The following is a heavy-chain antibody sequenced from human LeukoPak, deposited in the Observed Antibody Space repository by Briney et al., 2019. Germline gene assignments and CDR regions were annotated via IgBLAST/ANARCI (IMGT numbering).Heavy chain of an antibody. Sequence: GGSLRLSCVASGFTLSTYWMSRVRQAPGKGLEWVASIKQDGSEKYYVDSVKGRFDISRDNAKNSLYLQMNSLGVEDTAVYYCARVDGIAVAPDDALDVWGQGTMVTVSS. J-gene: IGHJ3*01. CDR3: ARVDGIAVAPDDALDV. CDR2: IKQDGSEK. D-gene: IGHD6-19*01. V-gene: IGHV3-7*03. CDR1: GFTLSTYW.